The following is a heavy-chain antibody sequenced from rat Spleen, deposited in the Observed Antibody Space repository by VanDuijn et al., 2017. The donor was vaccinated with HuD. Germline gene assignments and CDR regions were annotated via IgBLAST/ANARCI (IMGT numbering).Heavy chain of an antibody. Sequence: EVQLVESGGGLVQPGRSLKLSCAASGFNFNNYWMDWVRQAPTKGLEWVASISPSGGTTYYLDSVRGRFTISRDNAETTLYLQMDSLKSDDTATYYCATGYYGYPNPFIYWGQGVMVTVPS. J-gene: IGHJ2*01. D-gene: IGHD1-7*01. CDR3: ATGYYGYPNPFIY. V-gene: IGHV5-25*01. CDR1: GFNFNNYW. CDR2: ISPSGGTT.